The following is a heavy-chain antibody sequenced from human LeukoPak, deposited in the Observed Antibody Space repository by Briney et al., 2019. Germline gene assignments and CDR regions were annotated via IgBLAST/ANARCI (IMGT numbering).Heavy chain of an antibody. CDR1: GYTFTSYD. J-gene: IGHJ6*02. V-gene: IGHV1-8*01. D-gene: IGHD6-19*01. Sequence: ASVKVSCKASGYTFTSYDINWVRQATGQGLEWMGWMNPNSGNTGYAQKFQGRVTMTRNTSISTAYMELSSLRSEDTTVYYCARVCMYSSGWYFVCSGGMDVWGQGTTVTVSS. CDR2: MNPNSGNT. CDR3: ARVCMYSSGWYFVCSGGMDV.